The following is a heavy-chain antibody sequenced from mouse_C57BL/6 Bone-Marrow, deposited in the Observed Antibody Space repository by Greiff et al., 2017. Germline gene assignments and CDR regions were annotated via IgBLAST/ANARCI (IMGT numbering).Heavy chain of an antibody. D-gene: IGHD2-4*01. CDR3: ATFYYDSDY. CDR2: ISSGSSTI. CDR1: GFTFSDYG. V-gene: IGHV5-17*01. J-gene: IGHJ2*01. Sequence: EVKLMESGGGLVKPGGSLKLSCAASGFTFSDYGMHWVRQAPEKGLEWVAYISSGSSTINYADTVKGRFTISRDNAKNTLFLQMTSLRSEDTAMYYCATFYYDSDYWGQGTTLTVSS.